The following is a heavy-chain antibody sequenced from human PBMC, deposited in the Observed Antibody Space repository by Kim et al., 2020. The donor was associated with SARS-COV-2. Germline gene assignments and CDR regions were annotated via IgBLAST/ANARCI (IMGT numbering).Heavy chain of an antibody. CDR1: GFTFSSYS. J-gene: IGHJ4*02. V-gene: IGHV3-21*01. CDR2: ISSSSSYI. Sequence: GGSLRLSCAASGFTFSSYSMNWVRQAPGKGLEWVSSISSSSSYIYYADSVKGRFTISRDNAKNSLYLQMNSLRAEDTAVYYCAREWDYGDYPADYWGQGTLVTVSS. D-gene: IGHD4-17*01. CDR3: AREWDYGDYPADY.